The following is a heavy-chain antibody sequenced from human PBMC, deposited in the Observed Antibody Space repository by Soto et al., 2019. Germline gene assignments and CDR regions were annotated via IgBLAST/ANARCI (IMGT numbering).Heavy chain of an antibody. D-gene: IGHD1-20*01. CDR2: IFYNGST. CDR1: GDPINSGGYF. V-gene: IGHV4-31*03. Sequence: QVQLQESGPGLVKPSQTLSLTCSVSGDPINSGGYFWSWIRQLPGKGLEWIGNIFYNGSTYYNPSLKSRVTISLDTSKSQFSLNLSSVTAADTAVYFCARDRYVDLWGRGTLVTVSS. J-gene: IGHJ2*01. CDR3: ARDRYVDL.